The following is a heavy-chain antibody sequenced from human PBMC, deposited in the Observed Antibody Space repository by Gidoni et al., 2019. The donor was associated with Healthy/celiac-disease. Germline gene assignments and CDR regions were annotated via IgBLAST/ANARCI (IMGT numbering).Heavy chain of an antibody. V-gene: IGHV1-69*09. J-gene: IGHJ5*02. D-gene: IGHD2-15*01. Sequence: QVQLVQSGAEVKKPGSSVKVSCKAPGGTFSSSAISWVRQAPGQGLEWMGRIIPILGIANCEQKFKGRVTITADKSTSTAYMELSSLRSEDTAVYYCARGEGIVVVVAAKPGWFEPWGQGTLVTVSS. CDR3: ARGEGIVVVVAAKPGWFEP. CDR2: IIPILGIA. CDR1: GGTFSSSA.